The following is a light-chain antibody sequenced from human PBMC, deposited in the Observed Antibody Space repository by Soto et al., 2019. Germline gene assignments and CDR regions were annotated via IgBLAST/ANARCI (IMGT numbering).Light chain of an antibody. CDR1: SGHSSYA. CDR3: QPWDTGIRVV. Sequence: QLVLTQSPSASASLGASVKLTCTLSSGHSSYAIAWHQQQPEKGPRYLMKLNIDGSHSKGDGIPDRFSGSSSGAERYLTISSLQSEDEADYYCQPWDTGIRVVFGGGTQLTVL. CDR2: LNIDGSH. J-gene: IGLJ2*01. V-gene: IGLV4-69*01.